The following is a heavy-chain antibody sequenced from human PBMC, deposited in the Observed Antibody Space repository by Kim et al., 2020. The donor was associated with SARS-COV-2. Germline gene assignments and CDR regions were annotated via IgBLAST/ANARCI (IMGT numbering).Heavy chain of an antibody. CDR3: VKDRGGLVRDFDY. CDR1: GFSFSGYA. J-gene: IGHJ4*01. Sequence: GGSLRLSCSASGFSFSGYAMYWVRQAPGKGLEYVSGINSNSEGGTTYYADSVKGRFTISRDNSKNTLYLQMISLRAEDTAVYYCVKDRGGLVRDFDYWG. CDR2: INSNSEGGTT. V-gene: IGHV3-64D*06. D-gene: IGHD6-19*01.